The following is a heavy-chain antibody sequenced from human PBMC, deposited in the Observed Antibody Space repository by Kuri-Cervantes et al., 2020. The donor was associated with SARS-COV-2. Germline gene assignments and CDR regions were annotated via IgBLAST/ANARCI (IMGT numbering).Heavy chain of an antibody. CDR3: ASLYDYVWGSYDY. D-gene: IGHD3-16*01. V-gene: IGHV4-38-2*01. CDR2: IYHNGST. CDR1: DHSISSGYY. Sequence: SETLSLTCAVSDHSISSGYYWGWIRQPPGKGLEWIGTIYHNGSTNYNPSLKSRVTISVDKSKNQFSLKLSSVTAADTAVYYCASLYDYVWGSYDYWGQGTLVTVSS. J-gene: IGHJ4*02.